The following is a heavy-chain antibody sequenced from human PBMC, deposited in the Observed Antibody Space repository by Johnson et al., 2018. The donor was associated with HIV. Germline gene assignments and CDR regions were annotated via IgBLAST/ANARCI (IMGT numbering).Heavy chain of an antibody. V-gene: IGHV3-30*02. Sequence: QMLLVESGGGLVKPGGSLRPSFAASGFTFSDYYMSWIRQAPGKGLGWVAFLRFDGSIKNYEAPLKGRLPTSRDISKNTLYLQMNSLRAEDTAVYYCAKDMGVDTAMNPWAFDIWGQGTMVTVSS. J-gene: IGHJ3*02. CDR2: LRFDGSIK. CDR3: AKDMGVDTAMNPWAFDI. D-gene: IGHD5-18*01. CDR1: GFTFSDYY.